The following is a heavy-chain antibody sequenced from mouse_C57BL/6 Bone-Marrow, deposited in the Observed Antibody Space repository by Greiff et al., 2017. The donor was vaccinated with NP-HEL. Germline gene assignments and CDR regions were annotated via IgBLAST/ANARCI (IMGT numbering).Heavy chain of an antibody. V-gene: IGHV1-76*01. CDR1: GYTFTDYY. Sequence: QVQLQQSGAELVRPGASVKLSCKASGYTFTDYYINWEKQRPGQGLEWIARIYPGSGNTYYNEKFKGKATLTAEKSSSTAYMQLSSLTSEDSAVYFCAKTLYYGSSPWFAYWGQGTLVTVSA. J-gene: IGHJ3*01. D-gene: IGHD1-1*01. CDR3: AKTLYYGSSPWFAY. CDR2: IYPGSGNT.